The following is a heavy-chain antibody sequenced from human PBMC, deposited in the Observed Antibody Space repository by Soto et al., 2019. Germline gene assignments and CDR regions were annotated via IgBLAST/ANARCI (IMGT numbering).Heavy chain of an antibody. J-gene: IGHJ4*02. CDR3: VRHAQWIIRAY. D-gene: IGHD5-12*01. CDR2: IHHSGST. Sequence: PSETLSLTCTVSGVSFSSYYWSWIRQPPGKGLEWIGYIHHSGSTNYNPSLESRVTMSVDTSKNQFSLKLSSVTAADTAVYYCVRHAQWIIRAYWGQGSLVTVSS. CDR1: GVSFSSYY. V-gene: IGHV4-59*08.